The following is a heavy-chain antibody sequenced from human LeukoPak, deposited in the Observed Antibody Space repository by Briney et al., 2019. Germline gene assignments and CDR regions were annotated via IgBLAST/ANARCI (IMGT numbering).Heavy chain of an antibody. D-gene: IGHD6-13*01. CDR1: GFTFSSYG. CDR2: ISGSGGST. CDR3: ANLMSIAAAGTVDY. Sequence: GGSLRLSCAASGFTFSSYGMHWVRQAPGKGLEWVSAISGSGGSTYYADSVKGRFTISRDNSKNTLYLQMNSLRAEDTAVYYCANLMSIAAAGTVDYWGQGTLVTVSS. J-gene: IGHJ4*02. V-gene: IGHV3-23*01.